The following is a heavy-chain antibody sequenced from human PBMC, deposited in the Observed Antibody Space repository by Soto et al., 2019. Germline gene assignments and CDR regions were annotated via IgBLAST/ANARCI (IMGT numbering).Heavy chain of an antibody. CDR3: AREIVGATWSRYYFDY. V-gene: IGHV1-46*01. CDR2: INPSGGST. CDR1: GYTFTSYY. D-gene: IGHD1-26*01. Sequence: ASVKVSCKASGYTFTSYYMHWVRQAPGQGLEWMGIINPSGGSTSYAQKFQGRVTMTRDTSTSTVYMELSSLRSEDTAVYYCAREIVGATWSRYYFDYWGQGTLVTV. J-gene: IGHJ4*02.